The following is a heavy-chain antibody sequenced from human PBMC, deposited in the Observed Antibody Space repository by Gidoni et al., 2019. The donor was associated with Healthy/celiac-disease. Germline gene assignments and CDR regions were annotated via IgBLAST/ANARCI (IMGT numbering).Heavy chain of an antibody. CDR2: IIPIFGTA. J-gene: IGHJ6*02. CDR3: ASFGPRNYGDYVPYYYYGMDV. CDR1: GGTFSSYA. D-gene: IGHD4-17*01. Sequence: QVQLVQSGDEVKKPGSSVKVCCKASGGTFSSYAISGVRQAHGQGLEWMGGIIPIFGTANYAQKFQGRVTITADKSTSTAYMELSSLRSEDTAVYYCASFGPRNYGDYVPYYYYGMDVWGQGTTVTVSS. V-gene: IGHV1-69*06.